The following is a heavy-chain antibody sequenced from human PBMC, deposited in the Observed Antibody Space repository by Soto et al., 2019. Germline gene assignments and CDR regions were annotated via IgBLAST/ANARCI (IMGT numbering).Heavy chain of an antibody. D-gene: IGHD2-8*01. CDR1: GFTFDDYA. CDR2: ISWNSGSI. V-gene: IGHV3-9*01. J-gene: IGHJ3*02. CDR3: AKDLRDGPFDI. Sequence: EVQLVESGGGLVQPGRSPRLSCAASGFTFDDYAMHWVRQAPGKGLEWVSGISWNSGSIGYADSVKGRFTISRDNAKNSLYLQMNSLRAEDTALYYCAKDLRDGPFDIWGQGTMVTVSS.